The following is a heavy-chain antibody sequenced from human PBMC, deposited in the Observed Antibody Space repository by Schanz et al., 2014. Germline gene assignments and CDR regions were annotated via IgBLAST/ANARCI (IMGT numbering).Heavy chain of an antibody. V-gene: IGHV3-23*04. CDR3: ANNWNLDY. D-gene: IGHD1-20*01. Sequence: EVQLAESGGGLVQPGGSLRLSCAASTFTFSSDWMSWVRQAPGKGLEWVSAISGSGGSTYYADSVKGRFTISRDNTKNSLFLQLNSLRADDTAVYYCANNWNLDYWGQGTLVTVSS. CDR1: TFTFSSDW. CDR2: ISGSGGST. J-gene: IGHJ4*02.